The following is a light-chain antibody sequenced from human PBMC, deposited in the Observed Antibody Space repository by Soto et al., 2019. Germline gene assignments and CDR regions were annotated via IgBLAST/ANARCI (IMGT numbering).Light chain of an antibody. CDR2: AAS. V-gene: IGKV1-39*01. Sequence: DIQMTQSPSSLSASVGDRVTITCRASQSISSYLTGDQQKPGKAPKLLIYAASSLQSGVPLRFSGSGSGTDFTLTISSQQPEDFAPYYCQQCDSTPQVTFGQGTLVEMK. CDR3: QQCDSTPQVT. J-gene: IGKJ5*01. CDR1: QSISSY.